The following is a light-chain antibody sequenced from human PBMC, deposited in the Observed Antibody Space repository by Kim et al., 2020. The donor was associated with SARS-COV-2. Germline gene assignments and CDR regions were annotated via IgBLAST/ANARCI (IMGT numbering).Light chain of an antibody. V-gene: IGKV1-5*03. J-gene: IGKJ2*01. Sequence: DIQMTQSPYTLSASVGDRVTITCRASENIGTWLAWYQQKPGRAPRLLIYLASTLESGVPSRFSGTGSGTEFSLTISSLQPDDFATYYCQHYSRFPYTFGQGTKLEI. CDR2: LAS. CDR3: QHYSRFPYT. CDR1: ENIGTW.